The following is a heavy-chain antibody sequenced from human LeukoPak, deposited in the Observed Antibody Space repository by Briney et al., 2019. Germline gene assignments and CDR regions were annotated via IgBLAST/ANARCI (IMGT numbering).Heavy chain of an antibody. V-gene: IGHV4-59*12. CDR3: ARDASARWELLGAFDI. Sequence: SETLSLTCTVSGGSISSYYWSWIRQPPGKGPEWIGYIYYSGSTNYNPSLKSRVTISVDTSKNQFSLKLSSVTAADTAVYYCARDASARWELLGAFDIWGQGTMVTVSS. CDR1: GGSISSYY. CDR2: IYYSGST. J-gene: IGHJ3*02. D-gene: IGHD1-26*01.